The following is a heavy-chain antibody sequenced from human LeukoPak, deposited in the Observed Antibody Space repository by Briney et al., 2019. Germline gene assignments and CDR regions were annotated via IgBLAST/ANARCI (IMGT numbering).Heavy chain of an antibody. J-gene: IGHJ4*02. CDR1: GYTFTSYY. Sequence: ASVKVSCKASGYTFTSYYMHWVRQAPGQGLEWMGIINPSGGSTSYAQKFRGRVTMTRDTSTSTVYMELSSLRSEDTAVYYCVRTGIAAADIFDYWGQGTLVTVSS. V-gene: IGHV1-46*01. CDR2: INPSGGST. CDR3: VRTGIAAADIFDY. D-gene: IGHD6-13*01.